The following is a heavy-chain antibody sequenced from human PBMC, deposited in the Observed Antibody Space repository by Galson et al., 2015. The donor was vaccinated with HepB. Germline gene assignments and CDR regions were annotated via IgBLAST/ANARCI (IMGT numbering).Heavy chain of an antibody. J-gene: IGHJ4*02. CDR3: AKDRISVLGVLTSSSFDS. CDR2: ISGSAGTR. D-gene: IGHD3-3*01. Sequence: SLRLSCAASGFTFSSYTMSWVRQAPGKGLEWVSSISGSAGTRRDAQSVKGRFTVSRDNSRKTLYLQMNSLRVDDTAVYDCAKDRISVLGVLTSSSFDSWGQGTLVAVSS. CDR1: GFTFSSYT. V-gene: IGHV3-23*01.